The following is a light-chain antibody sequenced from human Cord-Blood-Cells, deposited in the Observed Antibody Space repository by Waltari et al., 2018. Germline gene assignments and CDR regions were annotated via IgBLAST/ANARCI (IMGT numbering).Light chain of an antibody. CDR3: LSADSSGTYPV. J-gene: IGLJ3*02. CDR2: KAS. V-gene: IGLV3-16*01. CDR1: GCPEQY. Sequence: SYELARPPSVSVSLGQLARISCSGEGCPEQYAYWYQHKPGQFPVLVIYKASERPSGIPERFSGSSSGTIVTLNISGDQAEDEADYYCLSADSSGTYPVFGGGTKLTVL.